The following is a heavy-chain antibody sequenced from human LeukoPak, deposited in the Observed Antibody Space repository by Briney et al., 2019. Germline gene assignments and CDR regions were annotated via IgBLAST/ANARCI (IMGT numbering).Heavy chain of an antibody. CDR2: MKQNGSAI. J-gene: IGHJ4*02. Sequence: PGGSLRLSCAASGFTFSSYWMSWVRQAPGKGQEWVANMKQNGSAIYYVDSVKGRFTISRDNPKNSLYLQMNSLRADDTAVYYCARQWPFDYWGQGTLVTVSS. V-gene: IGHV3-7*05. CDR1: GFTFSSYW. D-gene: IGHD6-19*01. CDR3: ARQWPFDY.